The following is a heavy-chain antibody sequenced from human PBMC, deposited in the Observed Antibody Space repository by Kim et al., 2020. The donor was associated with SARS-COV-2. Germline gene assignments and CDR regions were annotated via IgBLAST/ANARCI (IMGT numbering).Heavy chain of an antibody. Sequence: GGSLRLSCAASGFTFSSYGMHWVRQAPGKGLESVAVIWYDGSNKYYADSVKGRFTISRDNSKNTLYLQMNSLRAEDTAVYYCTLGQLEHDAFDIWGQGTMVTVSS. CDR1: GFTFSSYG. J-gene: IGHJ3*02. CDR3: TLGQLEHDAFDI. CDR2: IWYDGSNK. D-gene: IGHD6-13*01. V-gene: IGHV3-33*01.